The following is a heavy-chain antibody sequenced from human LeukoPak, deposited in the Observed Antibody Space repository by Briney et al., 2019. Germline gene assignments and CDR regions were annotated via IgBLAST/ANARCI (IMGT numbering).Heavy chain of an antibody. D-gene: IGHD6-13*01. CDR3: AKFPPWYSSSWYVDY. J-gene: IGHJ4*02. V-gene: IGHV3-23*01. CDR2: ISGSGGST. CDR1: GFTFSSYA. Sequence: GGSLRLSCAASGFTFSSYAMSWVRQAPGKGLKWVSAISGSGGSTYYADSVKGRFTISRDNSKNTLYLQMNSLRAEDTAVYYCAKFPPWYSSSWYVDYWGQGTLVTVSS.